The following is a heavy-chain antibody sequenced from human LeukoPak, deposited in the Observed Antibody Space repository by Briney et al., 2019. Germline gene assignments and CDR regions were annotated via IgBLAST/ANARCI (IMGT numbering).Heavy chain of an antibody. CDR1: GFSFNSYA. D-gene: IGHD5-12*01. CDR2: IIGSSGST. V-gene: IGHV3-23*01. CDR3: AKGGYDYIEVAYFDF. Sequence: HPGGSLRLSCAASGFSFNSYAMSWVRQAPGKGLEWVSIIIGSSGSTFYADSVKGRFTISRDNSKTTLYLQMISLRLEDTDVYYCAKGGYDYIEVAYFDFWGQGTLVTVSS. J-gene: IGHJ4*02.